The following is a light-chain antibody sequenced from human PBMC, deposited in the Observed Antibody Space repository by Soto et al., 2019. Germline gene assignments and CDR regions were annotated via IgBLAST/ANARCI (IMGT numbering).Light chain of an antibody. CDR2: GAS. V-gene: IGKV3-20*01. J-gene: IGKJ1*01. CDR3: QQYRSSRT. Sequence: IGLKQSPGTLSLSPGERATLSCRASQTVGSSYLAWYQQIHGQAPRLLIYGASSRATGIPDRFSGSGSGTDFTLTISRLEPEDFAVYFCQQYRSSRTFGQGTKVDIK. CDR1: QTVGSSY.